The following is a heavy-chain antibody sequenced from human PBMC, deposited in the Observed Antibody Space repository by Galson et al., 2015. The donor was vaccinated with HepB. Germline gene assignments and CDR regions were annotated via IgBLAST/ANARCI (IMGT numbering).Heavy chain of an antibody. J-gene: IGHJ3*02. CDR2: ISSSSSYT. Sequence: SLRLSCAASGFTFSDYYMSWIRPAPGKGLEWVSYISSSSSYTNYADSVKGRFTISRDNAKNSLYLQMNSLRAEDTAVYYCARVGYDSSGYPDAFDIWGQGTMVTVSS. CDR1: GFTFSDYY. CDR3: ARVGYDSSGYPDAFDI. V-gene: IGHV3-11*06. D-gene: IGHD3-22*01.